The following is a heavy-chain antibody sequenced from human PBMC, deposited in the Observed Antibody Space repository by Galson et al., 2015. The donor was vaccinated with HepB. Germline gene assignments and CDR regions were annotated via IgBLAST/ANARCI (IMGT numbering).Heavy chain of an antibody. J-gene: IGHJ4*02. CDR2: FDPEDGET. Sequence: SVKVSCKVSGYTLTELSMHWVRQAPGKGLEWMGGFDPEDGETIYAQKFQGRVTMTEDTSTDTAYMELSSLRSEDTAVYYCATGGVATVPYCSGGSCLSVYWGQGTLVTVSS. D-gene: IGHD2-15*01. CDR3: ATGGVATVPYCSGGSCLSVY. V-gene: IGHV1-24*01. CDR1: GYTLTELS.